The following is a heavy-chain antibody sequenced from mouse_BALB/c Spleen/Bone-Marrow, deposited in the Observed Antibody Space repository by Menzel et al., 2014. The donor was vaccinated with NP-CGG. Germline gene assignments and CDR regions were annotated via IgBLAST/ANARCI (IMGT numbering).Heavy chain of an antibody. J-gene: IGHJ1*01. Sequence: VKLMESGPELVKPGASVKMSCKASGYTFTDYVISWVKQRTGQGLEWIGEIYPGSGSTNYNEKFKGKATLTADKSSTTAYMQLISITSDGSAVYFYARYYDYDWYVDVWGAGTTLTVSS. D-gene: IGHD2-4*01. CDR3: ARYYDYDWYVDV. V-gene: IGHV1-77*01. CDR1: GYTFTDYV. CDR2: IYPGSGST.